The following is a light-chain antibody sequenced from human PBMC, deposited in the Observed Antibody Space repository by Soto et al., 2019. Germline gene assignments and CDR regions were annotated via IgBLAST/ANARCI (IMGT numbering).Light chain of an antibody. CDR3: QKYSSAPLT. CDR1: QDISNY. Sequence: DIQMTQSPSSLSASVGDRVTITCRASQDISNYLAWYQQKPGKVPKLLIYAASTLQSGVPSRFNGSGSGTDFTLTISSLQPEDVATYSCQKYSSAPLTFGGGTEVEIK. J-gene: IGKJ4*01. CDR2: AAS. V-gene: IGKV1-27*01.